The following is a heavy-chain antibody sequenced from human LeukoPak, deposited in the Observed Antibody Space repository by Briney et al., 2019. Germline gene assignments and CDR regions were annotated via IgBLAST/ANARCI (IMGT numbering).Heavy chain of an antibody. V-gene: IGHV3-64*04. CDR3: ARGHSGNSHNS. D-gene: IGHD4-23*01. CDR1: GFTFSSYA. CDR2: ISSSGTNT. Sequence: GGSLRLSCSASGFTFSSYAVHWVRQPPGKGLEYVSAISSSGTNTYYADSVRGRFTISRDNSKNTLYLQMNSLRAEDTAVYYCARGHSGNSHNSWGQGTLVTVSS. J-gene: IGHJ4*02.